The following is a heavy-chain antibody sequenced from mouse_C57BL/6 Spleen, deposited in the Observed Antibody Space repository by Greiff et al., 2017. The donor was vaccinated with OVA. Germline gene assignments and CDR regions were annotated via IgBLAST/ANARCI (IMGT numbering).Heavy chain of an antibody. V-gene: IGHV1-55*01. D-gene: IGHD1-1*01. CDR2: IYPGSGST. Sequence: QVQLQQPGAELVKPGASVKMSCKASGYTFTSYWITWVQQRPGQGLEWIGDIYPGSGSTNYNEKFKSKATLTVDTSSSTAYMQLSSLTSEDSAVYYCARRDGSSFYYAMDYWGQGTSVTVSS. CDR3: ARRDGSSFYYAMDY. J-gene: IGHJ4*01. CDR1: GYTFTSYW.